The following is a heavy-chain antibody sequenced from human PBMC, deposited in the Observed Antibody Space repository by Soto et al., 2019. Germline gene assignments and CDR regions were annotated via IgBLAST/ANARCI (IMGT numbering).Heavy chain of an antibody. J-gene: IGHJ4*02. CDR3: AKAPGIAAAGDLDY. Sequence: SVKVSCKASGGTFGNYAINWLRQAPGQGLQWMGDISPMFHKANYEQTFQGRASITADESTNTVYMELNSLRAEDTAVYYCAKAPGIAAAGDLDYWGQGTLVTVSS. CDR2: ISPMFHKA. D-gene: IGHD6-13*01. CDR1: GGTFGNYA. V-gene: IGHV1-69*13.